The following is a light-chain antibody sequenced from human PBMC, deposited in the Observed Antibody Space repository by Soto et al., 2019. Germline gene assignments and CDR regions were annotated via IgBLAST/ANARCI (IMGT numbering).Light chain of an antibody. V-gene: IGKV1-12*01. CDR3: QQANSFPLT. Sequence: DIQMTQSPSSVSASVGDRVTITCRASQGVNTWLAWYQKKPGKAPELLVYEASSLHSGGPSRFSGSGSGTDFTLTISSLQPEDFATYYCQQANSFPLTFGGGTKVEVQ. CDR1: QGVNTW. J-gene: IGKJ4*01. CDR2: EAS.